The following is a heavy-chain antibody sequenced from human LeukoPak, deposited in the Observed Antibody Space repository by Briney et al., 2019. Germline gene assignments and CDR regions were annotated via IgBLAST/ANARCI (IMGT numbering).Heavy chain of an antibody. CDR1: GFTLSNYN. V-gene: IGHV3-48*02. J-gene: IGHJ4*02. CDR3: AREGIAVAGPFDY. CDR2: ISSSSSTM. D-gene: IGHD6-19*01. Sequence: GGSLRLSCAVSGFTLSNYNMNWVRQAPGKGLEWVSYISSSSSTMYYADSVKDRFTISRDNAKKSLYLQMNSLRDEDTAVYYCAREGIAVAGPFDYWGQGTLVTVSS.